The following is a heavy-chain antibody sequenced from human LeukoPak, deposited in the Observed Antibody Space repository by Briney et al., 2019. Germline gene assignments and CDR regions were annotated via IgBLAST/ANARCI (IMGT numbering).Heavy chain of an antibody. CDR2: IYYRGFA. V-gene: IGHV4-59*12. J-gene: IGHJ4*02. D-gene: IGHD6-19*01. CDR1: GGSISSYY. CDR3: ARRYSSGWYNY. Sequence: SETLSLTCTVSGGSISSYYWGWVRQPPGKGLEWIGYIYYRGFANYNPSLKSRVTISVDTSKNQFSLKLSSVTAADTAVYYCARRYSSGWYNYWGQGTLVTVSS.